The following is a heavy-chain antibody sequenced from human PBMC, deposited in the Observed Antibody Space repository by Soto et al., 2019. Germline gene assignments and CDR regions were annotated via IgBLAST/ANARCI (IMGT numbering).Heavy chain of an antibody. CDR3: ARSAGWYAVHS. V-gene: IGHV4-4*02. CDR2: VFHTGTT. Sequence: QVQLQESGPGLVKPSGTLSLTCAVSGDSVSSPYYWCWVRQPPGKGLEWIGEVFHTGTTSYNPSRRSRVTISMDKSINQFSLDLSSVTAADTAVYYCARSAGWYAVHSWGPGTLVIV. D-gene: IGHD6-19*01. J-gene: IGHJ4*02. CDR1: GDSVSSPYY.